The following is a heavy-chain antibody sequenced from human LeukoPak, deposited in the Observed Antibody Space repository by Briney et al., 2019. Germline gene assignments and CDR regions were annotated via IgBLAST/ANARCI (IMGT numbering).Heavy chain of an antibody. Sequence: PGRSLRLSCAASGFTFSSYGMHWVCQTPGKGLEWVAVIWYDGSNKYYADSVKGRFTISRDNSKNTLYLQTNSLRAEDTAVYYCAKEERIVGATLFDYWGQGTLVTVSS. V-gene: IGHV3-33*06. J-gene: IGHJ4*02. CDR3: AKEERIVGATLFDY. CDR1: GFTFSSYG. CDR2: IWYDGSNK. D-gene: IGHD1-26*01.